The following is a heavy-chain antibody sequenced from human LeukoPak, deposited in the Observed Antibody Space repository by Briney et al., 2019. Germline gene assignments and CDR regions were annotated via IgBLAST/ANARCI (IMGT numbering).Heavy chain of an antibody. D-gene: IGHD1-26*01. CDR2: ISAYNGNT. Sequence: ASVKVSCKASGYTFTSYGISWVRQAPGQGLEWMGWISAYNGNTNYAQKLQGRVTMTTDTSTSTAYMELRSLRSDDTAVYYCARDPLFRWVGASFDYWGQGTLVTVSS. V-gene: IGHV1-18*01. J-gene: IGHJ4*02. CDR3: ARDPLFRWVGASFDY. CDR1: GYTFTSYG.